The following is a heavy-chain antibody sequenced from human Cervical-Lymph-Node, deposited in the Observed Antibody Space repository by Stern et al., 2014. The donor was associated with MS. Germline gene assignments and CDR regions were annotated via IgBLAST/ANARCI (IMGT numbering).Heavy chain of an antibody. CDR1: GGSTSSSNYY. CDR2: ISHSGSS. J-gene: IGHJ4*02. V-gene: IGHV4-39*01. Sequence: QVQLVESGPGLVKPSETLSLTCTVSGGSTSSSNYYWGWIRQPPGKGLEWIASISHSGSSYSTPPRRGRLTIPIDTSKNQFPLNLISVTAADTAVYYCASLNGSGSYPDYWGQGTLVIVSS. CDR3: ASLNGSGSYPDY. D-gene: IGHD3-10*01.